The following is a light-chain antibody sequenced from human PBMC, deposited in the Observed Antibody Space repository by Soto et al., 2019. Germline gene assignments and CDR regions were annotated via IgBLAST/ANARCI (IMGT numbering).Light chain of an antibody. V-gene: IGKV1-39*01. CDR1: QRITTY. CDR3: QQTYSTPYT. Sequence: IHMTQSPSSLSASVGDRITVTCRASQRITTYVNWYQLKPGEAPKLLISTSGTLQRGVPSRFSGSGSGTDFILTITRLQPADFATYFCQQTYSTPYTFGQGTKLEIK. CDR2: TSG. J-gene: IGKJ2*01.